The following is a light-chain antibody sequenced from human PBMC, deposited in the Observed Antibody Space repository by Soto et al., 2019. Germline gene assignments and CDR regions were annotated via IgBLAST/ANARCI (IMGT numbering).Light chain of an antibody. J-gene: IGLJ1*01. Sequence: QSVLTQPPSASGSPGQSVTISCTGTSSDVGKYDYVSWFQHHPGKAPKLIIYEVSKRPSGVPDRFSGSKSGSTASLTVSGLQTEDEADYYCSSYAGSNNLVFGTGTKVTVL. CDR1: SSDVGKYDY. V-gene: IGLV2-8*01. CDR2: EVS. CDR3: SSYAGSNNLV.